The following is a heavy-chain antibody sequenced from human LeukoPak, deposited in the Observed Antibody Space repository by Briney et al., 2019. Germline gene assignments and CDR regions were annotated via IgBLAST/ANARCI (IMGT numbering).Heavy chain of an antibody. CDR3: ARDGSQWLLAYYYGMDV. CDR2: ISYDGSNK. D-gene: IGHD3-22*01. Sequence: GGSLRLSCAASGFTFSSYAMHWVRKAPGKGLEWVAVISYDGSNKYYADSVKGRFTISRDNSKNTLYLQMNSLRAEDTAVYYCARDGSQWLLAYYYGMDVWGQGTTVTVSS. CDR1: GFTFSSYA. V-gene: IGHV3-30-3*01. J-gene: IGHJ6*02.